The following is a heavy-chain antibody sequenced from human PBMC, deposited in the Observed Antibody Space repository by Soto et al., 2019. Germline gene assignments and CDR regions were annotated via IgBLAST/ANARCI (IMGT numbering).Heavy chain of an antibody. CDR2: IYTSGST. D-gene: IGHD3-10*01. Sequence: KTSETLSLTCSVSAGSISSNYWSWIRQPAGKRLEWVGRIYTSGSTNYNPSLKSRVTMSIDTSKNQFSLNLNSVTAADTAVYYCVRESPPGFNWFDPWGQGILVTSPQ. V-gene: IGHV4-4*07. J-gene: IGHJ5*02. CDR3: VRESPPGFNWFDP. CDR1: AGSISSNY.